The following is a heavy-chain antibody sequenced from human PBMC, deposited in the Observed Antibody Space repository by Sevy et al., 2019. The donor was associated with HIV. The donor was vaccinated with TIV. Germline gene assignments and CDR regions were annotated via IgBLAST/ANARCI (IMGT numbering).Heavy chain of an antibody. CDR3: AIVAGYDFWNGYAY. CDR2: ISSSSSYI. J-gene: IGHJ4*02. Sequence: GGSLRLSCAASGFNFSNYSMNWVRQAPGKGLEWVSSISSSSSYIYYADSVKGRFTISRDNAKNSLYLQMNSLRGEDTAVYYCAIVAGYDFWNGYAYWGQGTLVTVSS. CDR1: GFNFSNYS. V-gene: IGHV3-21*01. D-gene: IGHD3-3*01.